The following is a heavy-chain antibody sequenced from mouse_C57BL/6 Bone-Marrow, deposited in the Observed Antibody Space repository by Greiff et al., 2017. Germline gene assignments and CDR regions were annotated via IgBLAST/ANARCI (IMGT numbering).Heavy chain of an antibody. CDR1: GYTFTTYP. V-gene: IGHV1-47*01. Sequence: QVQLQQSGAELVKPGASVKMSCKASGYTFTTYPIEWMKQNHGKSLEWIGNFHPYNDDTKYNEKFKGKATLTVEKSSHTVYLELSRLPSDDSAVYYCARSSTFFYYFDYWGQGTTLTVSS. CDR2: FHPYNDDT. J-gene: IGHJ2*01. D-gene: IGHD5-1*01. CDR3: ARSSTFFYYFDY.